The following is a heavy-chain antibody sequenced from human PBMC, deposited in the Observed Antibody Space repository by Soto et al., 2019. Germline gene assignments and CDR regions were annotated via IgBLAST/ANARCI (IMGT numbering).Heavy chain of an antibody. CDR1: GYTFTSYG. D-gene: IGHD3-9*01. Sequence: QVQLVQSGAEVKKPGASVKVSCKASGYTFTSYGISWVRQAPGQGLEWMGWISAYNGNTNYARKLQGKVTMTTDTATSTADMEQRSLRPDDTAVYYCARDYILTGYPIPAYWGQGTLVTVSS. J-gene: IGHJ4*02. CDR3: ARDYILTGYPIPAY. CDR2: ISAYNGNT. V-gene: IGHV1-18*01.